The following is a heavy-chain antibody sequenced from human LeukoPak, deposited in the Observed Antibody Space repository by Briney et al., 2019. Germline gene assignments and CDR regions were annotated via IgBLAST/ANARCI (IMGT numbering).Heavy chain of an antibody. CDR2: INHSGST. Sequence: SETLSLTCAVYGGSFSGYYWSWIRQPPGKGLEWIGEINHSGSTNYNPSLKSRVTISVDTSKNQFSLELSSVTAADTAVYYCARSGRYSGRRNWFDPWGQGTLVTVSS. J-gene: IGHJ5*02. CDR1: GGSFSGYY. CDR3: ARSGRYSGRRNWFDP. D-gene: IGHD1-26*01. V-gene: IGHV4-34*01.